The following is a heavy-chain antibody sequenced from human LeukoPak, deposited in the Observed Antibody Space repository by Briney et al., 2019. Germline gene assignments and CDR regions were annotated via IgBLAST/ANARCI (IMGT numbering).Heavy chain of an antibody. CDR2: INPNSGGT. CDR1: GYTFTGYY. D-gene: IGHD3-10*01. CDR3: ARLGRTGGSGSYSDY. Sequence: ASVKVSCKASGYTFTGYYMHWVRQAPGQGLEWMGWINPNSGGTNYAQKFQGRVTMTRDTSISTAYMELSRLRSDDTAVYYCARLGRTGGSGSYSDYWGQGALVTVSS. J-gene: IGHJ4*02. V-gene: IGHV1-2*02.